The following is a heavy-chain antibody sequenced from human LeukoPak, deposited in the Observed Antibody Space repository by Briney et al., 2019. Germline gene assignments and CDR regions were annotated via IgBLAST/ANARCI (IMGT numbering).Heavy chain of an antibody. Sequence: GGSLRLSCAVFGLTFSSYGMSWVRQAPGKGLEWVSAISGSGGSTYYADSVKGRFTISRDNSKNTLYLQMNSLRAEDTAVYYCAKALTYGDPDAFDIWGQGTMVTVSS. CDR1: GLTFSSYG. D-gene: IGHD4-17*01. J-gene: IGHJ3*02. CDR3: AKALTYGDPDAFDI. CDR2: ISGSGGST. V-gene: IGHV3-23*01.